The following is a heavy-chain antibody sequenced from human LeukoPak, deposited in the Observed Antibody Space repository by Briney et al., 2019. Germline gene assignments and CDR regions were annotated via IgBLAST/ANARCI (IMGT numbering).Heavy chain of an antibody. CDR3: ATGFFYFYYMDV. V-gene: IGHV3-21*01. CDR1: GFTFSSYS. J-gene: IGHJ6*03. Sequence: GGSLRLSCAASGFTFSSYSMNWVRQAPGKGLEWVSSISSSNYIYYADSVKGRFTISRDNAKNSLYLQMNSLRAEDTAVYYCATGFFYFYYMDVWGKGTTVTISS. D-gene: IGHD1-1*01. CDR2: ISSSNYI.